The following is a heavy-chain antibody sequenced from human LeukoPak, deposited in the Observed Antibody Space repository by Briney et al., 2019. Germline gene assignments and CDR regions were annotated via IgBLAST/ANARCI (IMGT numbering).Heavy chain of an antibody. CDR1: GFTFSGSA. CDR3: AKDQYCSGGSCYSPGFDY. D-gene: IGHD2-15*01. Sequence: GGSLRLSCAASGFTFSGSAMHWVRQASGKGLEWVGRIRSKANSYATAYAASVKGRFTISRDDSKNTAYLQMNSLKTEDTAVYYCAKDQYCSGGSCYSPGFDYWGQGTLVTVSS. V-gene: IGHV3-73*01. CDR2: IRSKANSYAT. J-gene: IGHJ4*02.